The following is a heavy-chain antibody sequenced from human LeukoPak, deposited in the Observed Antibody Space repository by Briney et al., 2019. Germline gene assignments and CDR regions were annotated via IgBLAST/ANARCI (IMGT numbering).Heavy chain of an antibody. Sequence: GGSLRLSCAASGFTFSSYAMHWVRQAPGKGLEWVAVISYDGSNKYYADSVKGRFTISRDNSKNTLYLQMNSLRAEDTAVYYCARTQPGIAVAGYFDYWGQGTLVTVSS. CDR2: ISYDGSNK. D-gene: IGHD6-19*01. J-gene: IGHJ4*02. CDR1: GFTFSSYA. V-gene: IGHV3-30-3*01. CDR3: ARTQPGIAVAGYFDY.